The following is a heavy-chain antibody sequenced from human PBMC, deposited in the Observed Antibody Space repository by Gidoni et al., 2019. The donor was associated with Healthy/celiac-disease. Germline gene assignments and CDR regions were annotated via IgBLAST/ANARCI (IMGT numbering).Heavy chain of an antibody. D-gene: IGHD1-26*01. Sequence: QVQLQESGPGLVKPSQTLSLTCTVSGGSISSGGYYWSWIRQHPGKGLEWIGYIYYSGSTYYNPSLKSRVTISVDTSKNQFSLKLSSVTAADTAVYYCARDRGKEWEPYNWFDPWGQGTLVTVSS. CDR2: IYYSGST. V-gene: IGHV4-31*03. J-gene: IGHJ5*02. CDR1: GGSISSGGYY. CDR3: ARDRGKEWEPYNWFDP.